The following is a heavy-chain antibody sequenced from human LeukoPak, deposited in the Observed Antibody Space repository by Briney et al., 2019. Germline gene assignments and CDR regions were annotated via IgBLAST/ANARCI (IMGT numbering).Heavy chain of an antibody. CDR2: TYYRSKWYY. V-gene: IGHV6-1*01. CDR3: TREATLFDY. J-gene: IGHJ4*02. Sequence: SQTLSLTCAISGDSVSSNSAAWNWIRQFPSRGLEWLGRTYYRSKWYYDYAVSVKSRITINPDTSKNQFSLQLNSVTPEDTAVYYCTREATLFDYWGQGTLVTVSS. CDR1: GDSVSSNSAA.